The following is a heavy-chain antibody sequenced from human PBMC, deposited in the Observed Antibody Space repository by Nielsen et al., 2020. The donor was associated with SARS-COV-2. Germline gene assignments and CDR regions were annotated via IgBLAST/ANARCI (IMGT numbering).Heavy chain of an antibody. CDR2: ISWNSGSI. CDR3: TLLQEHL. J-gene: IGHJ6*01. V-gene: IGHV3-9*01. Sequence: SLKISCAASGFTFDDYAMHWVRQAPGKGLEWVSGISWNSGSIGYADSVKGRLTISRDNAKNSLYLQMNSLHQGPIGLPPGTLLQEHLWG. CDR1: GFTFDDYA.